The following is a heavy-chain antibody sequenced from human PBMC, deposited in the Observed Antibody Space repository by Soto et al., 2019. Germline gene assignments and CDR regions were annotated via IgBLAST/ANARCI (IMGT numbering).Heavy chain of an antibody. D-gene: IGHD2-8*01. V-gene: IGHV3-72*01. CDR2: ARNKVNSDTT. Sequence: EVQLVESGGGLFQPGWSLRLPCAPSGFTFSDHYMDWVRQDQGRGLEWVGRARNKVNSDTTSHAASVKGRFTISRDDSKNSLYLQMNSLNAEDTAVYFCARLMGTAFDLWGQGTLVTFSS. CDR3: ARLMGTAFDL. CDR1: GFTFSDHY. J-gene: IGHJ4*02.